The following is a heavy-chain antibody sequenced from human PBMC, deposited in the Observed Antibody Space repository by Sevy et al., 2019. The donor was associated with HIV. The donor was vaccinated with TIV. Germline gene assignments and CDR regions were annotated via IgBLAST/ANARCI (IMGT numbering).Heavy chain of an antibody. CDR2: IIPIFATV. J-gene: IGHJ6*02. CDR1: GGTFSQFP. Sequence: ASVKVSCKASGGTFSQFPISWVRQAPGQGLEWMGGIIPIFATVEYAQKFRGRVTITADESTSTGYMELSSQRSDDTAVYYWARGDKAMDRPKVHSVYHDDMDVWGQGTTVTVSS. D-gene: IGHD1-1*01. V-gene: IGHV1-69*01. CDR3: ARGDKAMDRPKVHSVYHDDMDV.